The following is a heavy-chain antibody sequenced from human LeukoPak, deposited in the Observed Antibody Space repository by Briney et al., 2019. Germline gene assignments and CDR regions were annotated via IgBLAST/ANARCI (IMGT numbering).Heavy chain of an antibody. V-gene: IGHV3-11*04. D-gene: IGHD3-3*01. Sequence: GGSLRLSCAASGFTFSDYYMSWIRHAPGKGLEWVSYISSSGSTIYYADSVKGRFTISRDNAKNSLYLQMNNLRAEDTAVYYCARRITIFGMFIISYFDYWGQGTLVTVSS. CDR1: GFTFSDYY. CDR3: ARRITIFGMFIISYFDY. J-gene: IGHJ4*02. CDR2: ISSSGSTI.